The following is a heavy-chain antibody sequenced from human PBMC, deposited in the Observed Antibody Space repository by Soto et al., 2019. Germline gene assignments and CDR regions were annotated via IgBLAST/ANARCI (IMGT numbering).Heavy chain of an antibody. CDR3: ARGGPYYYDSSDWGAFHI. V-gene: IGHV3-30-3*01. D-gene: IGHD3-22*01. CDR2: ISYDGSNK. Sequence: QVQLVESGGGVVQPGRSLRLSCAASGFTFSTYAMHWVRQAPGKGLDGVAVISYDGSNKYYADSVKGRFTISRVNSKKTLYLQMNSLRAEDTTVYYCARGGPYYYDSSDWGAFHIWGQGTMVTVSS. J-gene: IGHJ3*02. CDR1: GFTFSTYA.